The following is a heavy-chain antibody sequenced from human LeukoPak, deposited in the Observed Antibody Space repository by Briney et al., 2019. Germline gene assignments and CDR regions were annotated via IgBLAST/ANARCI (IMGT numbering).Heavy chain of an antibody. J-gene: IGHJ4*02. CDR1: GGSISSSSYY. CDR3: ARDRNGFDY. CDR2: IYYSGST. D-gene: IGHD1-1*01. Sequence: SETLSLTCTVSGGSISSSSYYWGWIRQPPGKGLEWIGSIYYSGSTYYNPSLKSRVTISVDTSKNQFSLKLSSVTAADTAVYYCARDRNGFDYWGQGTLVTVSS. V-gene: IGHV4-39*07.